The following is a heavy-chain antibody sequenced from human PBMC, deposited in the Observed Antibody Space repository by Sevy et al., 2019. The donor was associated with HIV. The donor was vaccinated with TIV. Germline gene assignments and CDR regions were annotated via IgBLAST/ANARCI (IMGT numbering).Heavy chain of an antibody. J-gene: IGHJ4*02. V-gene: IGHV3-30*02. Sequence: GGSLRLSCAASGFTFSTYGMHWVRQAPGKGLEWVAFIRYDESEQYCADSVKGRCTISRDNSKSTLYLRLSSLRDEDXXXXYCAKDPRPSHRITTFGGVDYFEYWGQGTLVTVSS. D-gene: IGHD3-3*01. CDR1: GFTFSTYG. CDR2: IRYDESEQ. CDR3: AKDPRPSHRITTFGGVDYFEY.